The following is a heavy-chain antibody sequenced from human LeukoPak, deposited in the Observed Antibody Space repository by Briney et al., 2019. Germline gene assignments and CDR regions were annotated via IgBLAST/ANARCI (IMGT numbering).Heavy chain of an antibody. V-gene: IGHV3-23*01. CDR3: AKGFQLVQLDPFDY. CDR1: GFTFSSYV. CDR2: ISGSGDYT. D-gene: IGHD6-13*01. J-gene: IGHJ4*02. Sequence: GGSLRLSCAASGFTFSSYVMSWVRQAPGKGLEWVSCISGSGDYTYYADSVRGRFTISRDNSKNTLYLQMNSLRAEDTAVYFCAKGFQLVQLDPFDYWGQGTLVSVYS.